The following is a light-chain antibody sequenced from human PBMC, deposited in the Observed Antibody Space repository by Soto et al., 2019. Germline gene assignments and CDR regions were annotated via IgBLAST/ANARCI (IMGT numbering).Light chain of an antibody. CDR1: GSDVGAYNL. J-gene: IGLJ1*01. V-gene: IGLV2-23*02. Sequence: ALNQAAYGKGSAVHSLTISCAGTGSDVGAYNLVSWYQQHPGKAPKLIICEVNTRPSGISNRFSGSKSGDTASLTISGLQAEDEADYFCCSYAGTVAYVFGTGNKVTVL. CDR3: CSYAGTVAYV. CDR2: EVN.